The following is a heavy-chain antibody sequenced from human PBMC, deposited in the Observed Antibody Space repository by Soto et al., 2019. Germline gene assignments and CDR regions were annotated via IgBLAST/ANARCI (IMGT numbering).Heavy chain of an antibody. CDR3: AKGREGSGSYRPFNY. CDR1: GFTFSSYA. V-gene: IGHV3-23*01. J-gene: IGHJ4*02. Sequence: EVQVLEAGGGLGQPGGSLRLSCAAAGFTFSSYAMSWVRQAPGKGLEWVSAISGGGVATNYADSVKGRFTISRDNSKNTLYLQMNRLRAEDTAVYYCAKGREGSGSYRPFNYWGQGTLVTVSS. CDR2: ISGGGVAT. D-gene: IGHD3-22*01.